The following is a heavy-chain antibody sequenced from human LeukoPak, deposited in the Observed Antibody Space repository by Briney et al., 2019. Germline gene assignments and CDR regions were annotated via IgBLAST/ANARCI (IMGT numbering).Heavy chain of an antibody. J-gene: IGHJ4*02. CDR2: ISSSSSYI. CDR3: AREED. V-gene: IGHV3-21*01. CDR1: GFTLSSYS. Sequence: PGGSLRLSCAASGFTLSSYSMDWARRAPGKGLEWVSSISSSSSYIYYADSVKGRFTISRDNAKNSLYLQMISLRAEDTAVYYCAREEDWGQGTLVTVSS.